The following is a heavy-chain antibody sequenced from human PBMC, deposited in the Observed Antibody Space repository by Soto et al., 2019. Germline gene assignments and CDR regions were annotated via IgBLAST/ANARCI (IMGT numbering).Heavy chain of an antibody. D-gene: IGHD1-7*01. CDR2: IYTSGST. Sequence: TVSWGSIVSLYWRRILQPAGKGLEWIGRIYTSGSTNYNPSLKRRVNLYVDPSQNQFSLKLSSVTAADTAVYYCAGESRITGSKGQFDIWGEGILVTGYS. V-gene: IGHV4-4*07. CDR3: AGESRITGSKGQFDI. CDR1: WGSIVSLY. J-gene: IGHJ5*02.